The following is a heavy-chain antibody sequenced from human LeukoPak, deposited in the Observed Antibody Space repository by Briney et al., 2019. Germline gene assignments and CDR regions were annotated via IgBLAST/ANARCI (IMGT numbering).Heavy chain of an antibody. CDR3: ARAGQDFWSGPHYYYYMDV. J-gene: IGHJ6*03. CDR1: GGTFSSYA. D-gene: IGHD3-3*01. V-gene: IGHV1-69*05. Sequence: ASVKVSCKASGGTFSSYAISWVRQAPGQGLEWMGGIIPIFGTANCAQKFQGRVTITTDESTSTAYMELSSLRSEDTAVYYCARAGQDFWSGPHYYYYMDVWGKGTTVTVSS. CDR2: IIPIFGTA.